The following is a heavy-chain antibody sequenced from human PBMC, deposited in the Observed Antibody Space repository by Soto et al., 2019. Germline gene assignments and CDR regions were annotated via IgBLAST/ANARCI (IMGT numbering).Heavy chain of an antibody. CDR2: IIPVLGPA. CDR3: ARAAKRYFDY. J-gene: IGHJ4*02. Sequence: QGQLVQSGAEVKKPGSSVKVSCKTSGVTFNTFAISWVRQAPGQGLEYMGGIIPVLGPANYAQRFQGRVTITADKSTSTAYLELSNLTSEDTAVYYCARAAKRYFDYWGQGTLVTVSS. V-gene: IGHV1-69*06. CDR1: GVTFNTFA.